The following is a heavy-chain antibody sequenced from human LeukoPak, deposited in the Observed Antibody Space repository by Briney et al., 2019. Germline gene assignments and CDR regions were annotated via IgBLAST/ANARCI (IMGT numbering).Heavy chain of an antibody. CDR2: ISSSSSYI. V-gene: IGHV3-21*01. J-gene: IGHJ4*02. CDR1: GFSFTSYA. Sequence: GSLRLSCAASGFSFTSYAMSWVRQAPGKGLEWVSSISSSSSYIYYADSVKGRFTISRDNAKNSLYLQMNSLRAEDTAVYYCARDPYSSAEYYFDYWGQGTLVTVSS. D-gene: IGHD6-25*01. CDR3: ARDPYSSAEYYFDY.